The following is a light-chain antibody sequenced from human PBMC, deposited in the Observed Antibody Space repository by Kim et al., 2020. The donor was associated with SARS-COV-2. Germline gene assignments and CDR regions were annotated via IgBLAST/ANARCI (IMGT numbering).Light chain of an antibody. CDR1: NIGSKN. CDR3: QVWDSSTWV. J-gene: IGLJ3*02. Sequence: VALGQTARITCGGNNIGSKNVHWYQKKTGQAPVLVIYRDSNRPSGIPERCSGSDSGNTATLTISRAQAGDEADYYCQVWDSSTWVFGGGTQLTVL. CDR2: RDS. V-gene: IGLV3-9*01.